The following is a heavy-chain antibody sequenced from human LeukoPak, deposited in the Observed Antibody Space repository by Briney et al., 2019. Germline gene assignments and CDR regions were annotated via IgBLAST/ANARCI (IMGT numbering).Heavy chain of an antibody. V-gene: IGHV4-61*02. J-gene: IGHJ4*02. CDR1: GGSISSGSYY. CDR3: ARETTLNYGDYRYYFDY. Sequence: SETLSLTCTVSGGSISSGSYYWSWIRQPAGKGLEWIGRIYTSGSTNYNPSLKSRVTISVDTSKNQFSLKLSSVTAADTAVYYCARETTLNYGDYRYYFDYWGQGTLVTVSS. D-gene: IGHD4-17*01. CDR2: IYTSGST.